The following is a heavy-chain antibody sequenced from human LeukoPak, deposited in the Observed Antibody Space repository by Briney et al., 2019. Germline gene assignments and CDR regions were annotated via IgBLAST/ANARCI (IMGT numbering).Heavy chain of an antibody. V-gene: IGHV3-23*01. Sequence: GGSLSLSCAAAGFTFSSYSMSWVRQAPGKGLEWVSTISGSGGSTYYADSVKGRFTISRDNSKNTLYLQMNSLRAEDTALYYCARLTDYWGQGTLVTVSS. CDR2: ISGSGGST. CDR3: ARLTDY. CDR1: GFTFSSYS. D-gene: IGHD3-16*01. J-gene: IGHJ4*02.